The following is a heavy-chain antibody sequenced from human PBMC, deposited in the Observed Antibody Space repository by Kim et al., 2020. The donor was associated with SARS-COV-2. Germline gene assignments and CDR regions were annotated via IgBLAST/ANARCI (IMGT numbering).Heavy chain of an antibody. J-gene: IGHJ6*02. Sequence: SETLSLTCTVSGGSISSGGYYWSWIRQHPGKGLEWIGYIYYSGSTYYNPSLKSRVTISVDTSKNQFSLKLSSVTAADTAVYYCARDHCSGGSCYSDYYYYGMDVWGQGTTVTVSS. CDR3: ARDHCSGGSCYSDYYYYGMDV. D-gene: IGHD2-15*01. V-gene: IGHV4-31*03. CDR1: GGSISSGGYY. CDR2: IYYSGST.